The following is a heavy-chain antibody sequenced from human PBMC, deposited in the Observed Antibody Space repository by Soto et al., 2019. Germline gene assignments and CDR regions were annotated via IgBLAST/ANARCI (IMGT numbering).Heavy chain of an antibody. CDR3: ARDVGHSLTDYDMDV. V-gene: IGHV4-30-2*01. CDR2: IYHSGST. D-gene: IGHD2-15*01. Sequence: QLQLQESGSGLVKPSQTLSLTCAVSAGSISSGGYSWSWIRQPPGKGLEWIGYIYHSGSTYYNPSLKSRVTISVDRSKNQFSLKLSSVTAADTAVHYCARDVGHSLTDYDMDVWGQGTTVTVSS. CDR1: AGSISSGGYS. J-gene: IGHJ6*02.